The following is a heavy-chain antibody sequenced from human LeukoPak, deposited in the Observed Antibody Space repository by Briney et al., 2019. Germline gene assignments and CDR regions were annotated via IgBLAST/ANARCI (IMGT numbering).Heavy chain of an antibody. CDR1: GYSFTDYY. Sequence: ASVKVSCKTSGYSFTDYYMHWVRQAPGQGLEWMGWINLNSGGTSSAQKFQGRVTMTRDTSITTVYMEVSWLTSDDTAIYYCARADRLDGGPYLIGPWSLGTLVTVSS. J-gene: IGHJ5*02. D-gene: IGHD2-21*01. CDR2: INLNSGGT. V-gene: IGHV1-2*02. CDR3: ARADRLDGGPYLIGP.